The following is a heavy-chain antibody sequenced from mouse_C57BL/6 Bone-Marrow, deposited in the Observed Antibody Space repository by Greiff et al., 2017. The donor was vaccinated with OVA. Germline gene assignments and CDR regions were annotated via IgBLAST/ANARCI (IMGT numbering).Heavy chain of an antibody. CDR2: IYPGSGST. CDR1: GYTFTSYW. J-gene: IGHJ1*03. V-gene: IGHV1-55*01. Sequence: VQLQQSGAELVKPGASVKMSCKASGYTFTSYWITWVKQRPGQGLEWIGDIYPGSGSTNYNEKFKSKATLTVDTSSSTAYMQLSSLTSEDSAVYYCARSGFTTVVATDWYFDVWGTGTTVTVSS. CDR3: ARSGFTTVVATDWYFDV. D-gene: IGHD1-1*01.